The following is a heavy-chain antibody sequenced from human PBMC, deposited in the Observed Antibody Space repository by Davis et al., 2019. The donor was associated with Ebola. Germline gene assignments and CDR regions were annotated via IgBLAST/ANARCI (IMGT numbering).Heavy chain of an antibody. CDR2: IYNTGST. Sequence: MPSETLSLTCTVSGGSINIGGYYWSWIRQRPGKGLEWIGYIYNTGSTNYNPSLESQISMSVDTSKNQFSLKLSSVTAADTAVYYCARGTRTIFGVVVSPNWFDPWGQGTLVTVSS. CDR1: GGSINIGGYY. V-gene: IGHV4-31*01. D-gene: IGHD3-3*01. J-gene: IGHJ5*02. CDR3: ARGTRTIFGVVVSPNWFDP.